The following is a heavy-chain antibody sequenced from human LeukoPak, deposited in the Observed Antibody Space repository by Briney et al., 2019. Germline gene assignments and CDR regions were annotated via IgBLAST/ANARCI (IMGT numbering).Heavy chain of an antibody. CDR1: GFTLSSYA. CDR2: ISDTGNT. J-gene: IGHJ5*02. D-gene: IGHD3-16*01. CDR3: ARDLSPGVTFRGRFDP. V-gene: IGHV3-23*01. Sequence: GGSLRLSCAASGFTLSSYAMSWVRQAPGKGLEWVSAISDTGNTYHADSVKGRFTISRDSSKNTLFLQMNRLRPEDAAVYYCARDLSPGVTFRGRFDPWGQGTLVTVSS.